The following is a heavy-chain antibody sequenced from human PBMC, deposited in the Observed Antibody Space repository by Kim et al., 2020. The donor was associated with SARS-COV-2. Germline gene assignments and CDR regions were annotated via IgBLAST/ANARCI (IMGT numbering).Heavy chain of an antibody. CDR1: GFTFSSYA. CDR3: ATELLWFGESLLNDAFDI. CDR2: ISGSGGST. Sequence: GGSLRLSCAASGFTFSSYAMSWVRQAPGKGLEWVSAISGSGGSTYYADSVKGRFTISRDNSKNTLYLQMNSLRAEDTAVYYCATELLWFGESLLNDAFDIWGQGTMVTVSS. V-gene: IGHV3-23*01. J-gene: IGHJ3*02. D-gene: IGHD3-10*01.